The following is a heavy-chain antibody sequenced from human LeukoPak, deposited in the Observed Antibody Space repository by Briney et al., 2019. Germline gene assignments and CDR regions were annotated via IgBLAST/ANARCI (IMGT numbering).Heavy chain of an antibody. V-gene: IGHV3-74*01. J-gene: IGHJ4*02. Sequence: GGSLRLSCAASGFTFSSYWMHWVRQAPGKGLVWVSRINSDGSSTSYADSVKDRFTISRDNAKNTLYLQMNSLRAEDTAVYYCASTGAYCSSTSCYTVDYWGQGTLVTVSS. D-gene: IGHD2-2*02. CDR2: INSDGSST. CDR3: ASTGAYCSSTSCYTVDY. CDR1: GFTFSSYW.